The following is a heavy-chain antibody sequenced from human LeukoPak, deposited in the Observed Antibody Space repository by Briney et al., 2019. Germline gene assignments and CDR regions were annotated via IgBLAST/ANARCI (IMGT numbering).Heavy chain of an antibody. Sequence: VASVKVSCKASGGTFNSYAITWVRQAPGQGLEWMGGIIPMFGTANYAQKFQGRVTISADKSTSTAYMELSSLRSEDTAVYYCASGRTDIVVVPATLRNYFFDYWGQGTLVTVSS. D-gene: IGHD2-2*01. V-gene: IGHV1-69*06. CDR2: IIPMFGTA. J-gene: IGHJ4*02. CDR1: GGTFNSYA. CDR3: ASGRTDIVVVPATLRNYFFDY.